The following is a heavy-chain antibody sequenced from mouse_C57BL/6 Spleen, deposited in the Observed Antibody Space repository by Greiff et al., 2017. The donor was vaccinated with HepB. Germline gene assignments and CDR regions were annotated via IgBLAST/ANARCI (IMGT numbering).Heavy chain of an antibody. V-gene: IGHV7-1*01. CDR3: ARDGGYGKGAMDY. CDR1: GFTFSDFY. Sequence: EVMLVESGGGLVQSGRSLRLSCATSGFTFSDFYMEWVRQAPGKGLEWIAASRNKANDYTTEYSASVKGRFIVSRDTSQSILYLQMNALRAEDTAIYYCARDGGYGKGAMDYWGQGTSVTVSS. D-gene: IGHD2-10*02. J-gene: IGHJ4*01. CDR2: SRNKANDYTT.